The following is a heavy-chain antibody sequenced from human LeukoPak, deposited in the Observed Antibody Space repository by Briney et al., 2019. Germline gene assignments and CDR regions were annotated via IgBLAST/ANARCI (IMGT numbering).Heavy chain of an antibody. J-gene: IGHJ4*02. CDR1: GFTFSSYG. CDR3: ARGGYYDTSGYYFDY. V-gene: IGHV3-33*01. D-gene: IGHD3-22*01. Sequence: GGSLRLSCAASGFTFSSYGMHWVRQAPGKGLEWVAVIWYDGSNKYYADSVKGRFTISRDNSKNTLYLQMSSLRAEDTAVYYCARGGYYDTSGYYFDYWGQGTLVTVCS. CDR2: IWYDGSNK.